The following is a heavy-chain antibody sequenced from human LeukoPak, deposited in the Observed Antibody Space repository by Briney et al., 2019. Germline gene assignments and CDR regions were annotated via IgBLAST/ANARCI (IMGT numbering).Heavy chain of an antibody. CDR1: GGSISTYY. Sequence: SETLSLTCTVSGGSISTYYWSWIRQPPGKGLEWIGYVYYSGATNYNPSLKSRVTISLDTSKNQFSLRLTSVTAADTAVYYCARQVAVTGIYCFDHWGQGTPVTVSS. V-gene: IGHV4-59*08. D-gene: IGHD6-19*01. CDR2: VYYSGAT. CDR3: ARQVAVTGIYCFDH. J-gene: IGHJ4*02.